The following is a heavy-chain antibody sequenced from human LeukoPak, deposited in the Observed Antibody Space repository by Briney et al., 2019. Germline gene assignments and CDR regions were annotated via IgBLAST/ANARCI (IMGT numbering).Heavy chain of an antibody. J-gene: IGHJ6*03. Sequence: SETLSLTCTVSGGSISSYYWTWIRQPAGKALEWIGRIYTTGSTNYNPSLKSRVTISVDTSKNQFSLKLSSVTAADTAVYYCARAISDSSGWGYYYYYMDVWGKGTTVTISS. CDR2: IYTTGST. D-gene: IGHD6-19*01. V-gene: IGHV4-4*07. CDR1: GGSISSYY. CDR3: ARAISDSSGWGYYYYYMDV.